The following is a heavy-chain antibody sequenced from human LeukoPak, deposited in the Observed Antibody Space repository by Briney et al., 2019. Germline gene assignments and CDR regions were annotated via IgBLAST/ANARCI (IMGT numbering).Heavy chain of an antibody. CDR1: GFTFNTYG. D-gene: IGHD1-26*01. CDR3: ARDHYESGLWELRSGYYYYMDV. Sequence: GGSLRLSCAASGFTFNTYGMHWVRQAPGKGLEWMTFIRFDGSDKFYADSVKGRFTISRDNSKNTLYLQMNSLRTEDTAVYYCARDHYESGLWELRSGYYYYMDVWGKGTTVTVSS. J-gene: IGHJ6*03. CDR2: IRFDGSDK. V-gene: IGHV3-30*02.